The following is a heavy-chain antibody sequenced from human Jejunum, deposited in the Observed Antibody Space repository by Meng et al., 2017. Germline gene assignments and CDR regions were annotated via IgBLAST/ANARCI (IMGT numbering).Heavy chain of an antibody. D-gene: IGHD3-16*01. J-gene: IGHJ3*02. CDR2: IYYTGSP. CDR3: ARVWSSGVPHASFDI. CDR1: GGPISSNNYF. V-gene: IGHV4-39*07. Sequence: SETLSLTCTVSGGPISSNNYFWGWIRQPPGKGLEWIGSIYYTGSPSYNPSLKSRATISVDTSKTQFSLNLHSVTAADTAVYYCARVWSSGVPHASFDIWGQGTMVTVSS.